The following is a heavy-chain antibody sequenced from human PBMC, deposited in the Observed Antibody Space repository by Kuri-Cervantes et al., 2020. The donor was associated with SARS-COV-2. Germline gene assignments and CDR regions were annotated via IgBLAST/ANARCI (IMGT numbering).Heavy chain of an antibody. CDR2: IWYDGSNK. CDR1: GFTFSSYG. Sequence: GGSLRLSCAASGFTFSSYGMHWVRQAPGKGLEWVAVIWYDGSNKYYADSVKGRFTISRDNAKNSLYLQMNSLRAEDTAVYYCARDVYDYVWGSYRYTSPFDYWGQGTLVTVSS. D-gene: IGHD3-16*02. CDR3: ARDVYDYVWGSYRYTSPFDY. V-gene: IGHV3-33*01. J-gene: IGHJ4*02.